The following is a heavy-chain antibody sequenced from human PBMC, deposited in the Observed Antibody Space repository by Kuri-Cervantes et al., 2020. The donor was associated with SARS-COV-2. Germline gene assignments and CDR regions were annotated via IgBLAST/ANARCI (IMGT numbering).Heavy chain of an antibody. J-gene: IGHJ6*02. D-gene: IGHD5-12*01. Sequence: SETLSLTCAVSGYSISSGYYWGWIRQPPGKGLEWIGSIYHSGSTYYNPSLKSRLTISVDTSKNHFSLKLSSVTAADTAVYYCAREDNSGWYYGMDVWGQGTTVTVSS. CDR3: AREDNSGWYYGMDV. CDR2: IYHSGST. V-gene: IGHV4-38-2*02. CDR1: GYSISSGYY.